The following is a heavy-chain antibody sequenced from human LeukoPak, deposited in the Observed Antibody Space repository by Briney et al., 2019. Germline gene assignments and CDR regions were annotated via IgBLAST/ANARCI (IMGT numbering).Heavy chain of an antibody. Sequence: SETLSLTCTVSGYSISSGYYWGWIRQPPGKGLEWIGSIYHSGSTYYNPSLKSRVTISVDTSKNQFSLKLSSVTAADTAVYYCARTVTRRTTIDAFDIWGQGTMVTVSS. CDR3: ARTVTRRTTIDAFDI. D-gene: IGHD3-22*01. CDR2: IYHSGST. V-gene: IGHV4-38-2*02. CDR1: GYSISSGYY. J-gene: IGHJ3*02.